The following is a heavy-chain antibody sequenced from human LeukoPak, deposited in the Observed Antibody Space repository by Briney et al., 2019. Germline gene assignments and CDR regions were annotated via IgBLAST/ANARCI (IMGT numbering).Heavy chain of an antibody. CDR1: GFTFSSYA. CDR2: ISYDGSNK. Sequence: GGSLRLSCAASGFTFSSYAMHWVRQAPGKGLEWVAVISYDGSNKYYADSVKGRFTISRDNSKNTLYLQMNSLRAEDTAVYYCARDQEMVRGALDYWGQGTLVTVSS. D-gene: IGHD3-10*01. CDR3: ARDQEMVRGALDY. J-gene: IGHJ4*02. V-gene: IGHV3-30-3*01.